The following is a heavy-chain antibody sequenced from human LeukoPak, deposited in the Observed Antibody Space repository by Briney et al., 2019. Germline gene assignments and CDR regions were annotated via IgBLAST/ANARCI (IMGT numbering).Heavy chain of an antibody. J-gene: IGHJ5*02. D-gene: IGHD3-22*01. V-gene: IGHV4-34*01. CDR3: ARVTYDSSGYFRWFDP. Sequence: SETLSLTCAVYGGSFSGYYWSWIRQPPGKGLEWIGEINHSGSTNYNPSLKSRVTISVDTSKNQFSLKLSSVTAADTAVYYCARVTYDSSGYFRWFDPWGQGTLVTVSS. CDR1: GGSFSGYY. CDR2: INHSGST.